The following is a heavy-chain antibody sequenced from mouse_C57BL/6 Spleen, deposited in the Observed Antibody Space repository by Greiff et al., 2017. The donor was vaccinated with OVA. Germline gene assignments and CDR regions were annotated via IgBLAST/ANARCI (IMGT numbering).Heavy chain of an antibody. CDR3: ARWSKDYAMDY. CDR1: GYTFTSYW. D-gene: IGHD1-3*01. Sequence: QVQLQQPGAELVKPGASVKLSCKASGYTFTSYWMQWVKQRPGQGLEWIGEIDPSDSYTNYNQKFKGKATLTVDTSSSTAYMQLSSLTSEDSAVYYCARWSKDYAMDYWGQGTSVTVSS. J-gene: IGHJ4*01. V-gene: IGHV1-50*01. CDR2: IDPSDSYT.